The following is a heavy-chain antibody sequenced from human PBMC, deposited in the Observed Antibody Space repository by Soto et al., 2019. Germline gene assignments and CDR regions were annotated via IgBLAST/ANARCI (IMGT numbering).Heavy chain of an antibody. Sequence: PGESLKISCKGSVHSLTSYWIGWVRQMRGKGLEWMGIIYPGDSDTRYSPSFHGQVAISADKSISTAYLQWSSLKASDTAMYYCATDPTMGATRNFDYWGQGTLVTVSS. V-gene: IGHV5-51*01. CDR1: VHSLTSYW. J-gene: IGHJ4*02. CDR3: ATDPTMGATRNFDY. D-gene: IGHD1-26*01. CDR2: IYPGDSDT.